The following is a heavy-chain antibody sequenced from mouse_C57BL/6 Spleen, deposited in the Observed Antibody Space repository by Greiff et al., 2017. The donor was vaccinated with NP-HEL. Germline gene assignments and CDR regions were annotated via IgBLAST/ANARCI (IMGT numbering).Heavy chain of an antibody. CDR2: IYPGDGDT. Sequence: VQLVESGPELVKPGASVKISCKASGYAFSSSWMNWVKQRPGKGLEWIGRIYPGDGDTNYNGKFKGKATLTADKSSSTAYMQLSSLTSEDSAVYFCPREGDYYGSSYWYFDVWGTGTTVTVSS. CDR3: PREGDYYGSSYWYFDV. J-gene: IGHJ1*03. D-gene: IGHD1-1*01. CDR1: GYAFSSSW. V-gene: IGHV1-82*01.